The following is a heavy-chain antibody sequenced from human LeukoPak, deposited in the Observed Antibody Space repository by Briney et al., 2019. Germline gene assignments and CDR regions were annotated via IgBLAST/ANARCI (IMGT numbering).Heavy chain of an antibody. CDR3: ARERGYTYSFDY. J-gene: IGHJ4*02. D-gene: IGHD5-24*01. Sequence: GGSLRLSCSVSGFSGITFSTYPMNWVRQAPGKGLEWVSYISSSGSATYHAGSVKGRFTISRDNAKNSLYLQLNSLRVEDTAVYYCARERGYTYSFDYWGQGTLVTVSS. CDR1: GFSGITFSTYP. CDR2: ISSSGSAT. V-gene: IGHV3-48*01.